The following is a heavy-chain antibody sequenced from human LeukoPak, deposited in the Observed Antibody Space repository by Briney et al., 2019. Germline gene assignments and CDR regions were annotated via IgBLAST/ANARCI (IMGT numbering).Heavy chain of an antibody. J-gene: IGHJ4*02. Sequence: GGSLRLSCAASGFTFSSYWMHWVRQVPGKGLVWVSRIKTDGSNTVYADNVKGRFTISRDNAKNTLYLQMNSLRVEDTAVYYCTRTYYYDSRDYFDYWGQEAQVTVSS. D-gene: IGHD3-22*01. V-gene: IGHV3-74*01. CDR2: IKTDGSNT. CDR3: TRTYYYDSRDYFDY. CDR1: GFTFSSYW.